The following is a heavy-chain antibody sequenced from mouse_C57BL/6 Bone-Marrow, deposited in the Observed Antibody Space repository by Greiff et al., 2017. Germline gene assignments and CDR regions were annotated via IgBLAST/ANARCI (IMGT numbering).Heavy chain of an antibody. V-gene: IGHV14-4*01. Sequence: VQLQQSGAELVRPGASVKLSCTASGFNIKDDYMHWVKQRPEQGLEWIGWIDPENGDSEYASKFQGKATITADTSSNTAYLQISSLTSEDTAVYYCTTNAMDDWGQGTSVTVSS. CDR1: GFNIKDDY. J-gene: IGHJ4*01. CDR3: TTNAMDD. CDR2: IDPENGDS.